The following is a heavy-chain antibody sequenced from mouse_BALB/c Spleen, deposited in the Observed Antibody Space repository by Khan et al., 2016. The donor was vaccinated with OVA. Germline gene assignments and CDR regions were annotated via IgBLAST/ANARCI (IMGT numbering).Heavy chain of an antibody. J-gene: IGHJ3*01. CDR3: SRSPLCYGNSNQAWFAY. D-gene: IGHD2-1*01. V-gene: IGHV1S81*02. Sequence: QVQLKESGAELVKPGASVKLSCKASGYTFTNFYMYWVKQRPGQGLEWIGGINPSNGGINFNEKFKNKATLTVDKSSSTAYMQLSSLTSEDSAIYYCSRSPLCYGNSNQAWFAYWGQGTLVTVSA. CDR1: GYTFTNFY. CDR2: INPSNGGI.